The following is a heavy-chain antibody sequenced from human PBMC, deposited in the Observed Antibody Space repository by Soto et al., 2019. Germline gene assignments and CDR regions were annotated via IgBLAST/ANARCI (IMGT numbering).Heavy chain of an antibody. CDR1: GFTFSSYA. CDR3: ARDASSGWYRALDY. CDR2: ISYDGSNK. D-gene: IGHD6-19*01. Sequence: QVQLVESGGGVVQPGRSLRLSCAASGFTFSSYAMHWVRQAPGKGLEWVAVISYDGSNKYYADSVKGRFTISRDNSKNTLYLQMNSLRAEDTAVYYCARDASSGWYRALDYWGQGTLVTVSS. J-gene: IGHJ4*02. V-gene: IGHV3-30-3*01.